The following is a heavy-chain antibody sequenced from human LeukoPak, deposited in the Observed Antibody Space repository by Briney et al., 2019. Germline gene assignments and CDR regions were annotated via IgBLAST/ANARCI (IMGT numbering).Heavy chain of an antibody. CDR1: GGSISSYY. CDR3: ARSLTPFVFGWYFDL. V-gene: IGHV4-59*08. Sequence: SETLSLTCTVSGGSISSYYWSWIRQPPGKGLEWIGYIYYSGSTNYNPTLKSRVTISVDTSKNQFSLKLSSVTAADTAVYYCARSLTPFVFGWYFDLWGRGTLVTVSS. CDR2: IYYSGST. J-gene: IGHJ2*01. D-gene: IGHD2-21*01.